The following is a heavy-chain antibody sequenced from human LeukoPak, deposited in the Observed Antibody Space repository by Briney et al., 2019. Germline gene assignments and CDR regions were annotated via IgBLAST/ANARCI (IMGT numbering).Heavy chain of an antibody. CDR1: GGSISSYY. Sequence: PSATLSITCTVSGGSISSYYWSWMRQPPGRGLVWIGYIYYSGSTNYNPSLKSRVTISVDTSKNQYSLKLTSVTAADTAVYYCARGSAAAGYPVDYWGQGTLVTVSS. CDR3: ARGSAAAGYPVDY. J-gene: IGHJ4*02. CDR2: IYYSGST. D-gene: IGHD6-13*01. V-gene: IGHV4-59*01.